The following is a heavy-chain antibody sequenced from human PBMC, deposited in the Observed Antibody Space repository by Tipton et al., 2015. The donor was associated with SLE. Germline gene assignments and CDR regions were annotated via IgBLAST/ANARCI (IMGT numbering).Heavy chain of an antibody. CDR3: ARMAAVVVIPHYFDY. Sequence: TLSLTCTVSGGSISTYYWSWIRQPPGKGLEWIGYTHYTGTNDYNPSLKSRVTISVDTSKNQFSLKLSSVTAADTAVYYCARMAAVVVIPHYFDYWGQGTLVTVSS. J-gene: IGHJ4*02. V-gene: IGHV4-59*07. CDR1: GGSISTYY. D-gene: IGHD3-22*01. CDR2: THYTGTN.